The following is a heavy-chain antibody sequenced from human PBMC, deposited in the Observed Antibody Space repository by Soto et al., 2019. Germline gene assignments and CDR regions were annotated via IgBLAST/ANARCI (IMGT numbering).Heavy chain of an antibody. Sequence: SETLSLTCAVSGGSISSGGYSWSWIRQPPGKGLEWIGYIYHSGSTYYNPSLKSRVTISVDRSKNQFSLKLSSVTAADTAVYYCARGGKYTTLRGAFDIWGQGTMVTVSS. CDR1: GGSISSGGYS. D-gene: IGHD6-6*01. CDR2: IYHSGST. CDR3: ARGGKYTTLRGAFDI. J-gene: IGHJ3*02. V-gene: IGHV4-30-2*01.